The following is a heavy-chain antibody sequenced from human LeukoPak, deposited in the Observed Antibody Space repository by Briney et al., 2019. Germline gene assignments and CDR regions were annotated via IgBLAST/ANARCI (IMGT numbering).Heavy chain of an antibody. CDR1: GYTFTSYG. CDR3: ARDLDYYDILTGYYSNRFFDY. D-gene: IGHD3-9*01. J-gene: IGHJ4*02. Sequence: GASVKVSCKASGYTFTSYGISWVRQAPGQGLEWMGWISAYNGNTNYAQKFQGRVTMTRDTSISTAYMELSRLRSDDTAVYYCARDLDYYDILTGYYSNRFFDYWGQGTLVTVSS. CDR2: ISAYNGNT. V-gene: IGHV1-18*01.